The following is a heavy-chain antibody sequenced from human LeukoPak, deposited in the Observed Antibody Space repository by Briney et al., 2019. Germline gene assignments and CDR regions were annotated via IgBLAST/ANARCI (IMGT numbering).Heavy chain of an antibody. D-gene: IGHD5-24*01. CDR2: ISISGSGT. Sequence: GGSLRLSCAASGFAFSDYYMSWIRQAPGKGLDWLSYISISGSGTFYADSVSGRFTISRDNAKNSLFLQMNSLRVEDTAVYYCARGNNTFEMATLALDHWGQGALVTVSS. J-gene: IGHJ4*02. CDR1: GFAFSDYY. CDR3: ARGNNTFEMATLALDH. V-gene: IGHV3-11*01.